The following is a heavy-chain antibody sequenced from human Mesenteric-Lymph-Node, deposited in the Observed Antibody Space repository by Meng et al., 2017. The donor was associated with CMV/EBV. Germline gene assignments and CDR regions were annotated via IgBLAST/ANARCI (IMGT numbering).Heavy chain of an antibody. CDR1: GFTFDAYA. J-gene: IGHJ4*02. CDR2: ISWNSGSI. V-gene: IGHV3-9*01. Sequence: GGSLRLSCAASGFTFDAYAMHWVRQAPGKGLEWVSGISWNSGSIGYADRVKGRFTISRDNAKNSLYLQMNSLRAEDTALYYCAKDANASYDVRSGSSSFQYWGQGTLVTVSS. D-gene: IGHD3-3*01. CDR3: AKDANASYDVRSGSSSFQY.